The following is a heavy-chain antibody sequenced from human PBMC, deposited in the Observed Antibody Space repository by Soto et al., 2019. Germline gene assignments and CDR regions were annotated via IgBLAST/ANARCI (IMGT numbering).Heavy chain of an antibody. CDR1: GYTFTSYY. CDR2: INPSGGST. J-gene: IGHJ6*02. CDR3: ARTPRGLVPAAMPEDYYYYGMDV. D-gene: IGHD2-2*01. Sequence: ASVKVSCKASGYTFTSYYMHWVRQAPGQGLEWMGIINPSGGSTSYAQKFQGRVTITADESTSTAYMELSSLRSEDTAVYYCARTPRGLVPAAMPEDYYYYGMDVWGQGTTVTVSS. V-gene: IGHV1-46*01.